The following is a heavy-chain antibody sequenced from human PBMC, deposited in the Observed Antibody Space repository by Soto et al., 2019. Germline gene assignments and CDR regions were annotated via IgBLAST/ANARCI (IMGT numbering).Heavy chain of an antibody. J-gene: IGHJ4*02. CDR3: ERSKQHYYDSSGHPLFDY. CDR2: ILNSGSP. V-gene: IGHV4-30-4*01. Sequence: SETLSLTCSVSGASIQNGGYFWSWIRQSPGKSLEWIGHILNSGSPYNNLSLGSRVTISADTSMNQFSLTLRSVTAADTAVYYCERSKQHYYDSSGHPLFDYWGQGTLVTVSS. CDR1: GASIQNGGYF. D-gene: IGHD3-22*01.